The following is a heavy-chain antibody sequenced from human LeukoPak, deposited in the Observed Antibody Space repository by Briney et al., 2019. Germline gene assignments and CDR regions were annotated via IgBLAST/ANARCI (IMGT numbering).Heavy chain of an antibody. V-gene: IGHV3-7*05. D-gene: IGHD4-23*01. CDR2: VKQDGSEK. J-gene: IGHJ4*02. CDR3: ATSIKGNCDY. CDR1: GFTFSNYA. Sequence: PGGSLRLSCAASGFTFSNYAMSWVRQAPGKGLEWVANVKQDGSEKYYVDSVKGRFTISRDTAKNSLYLQMNSLRAEDTAVYYCATSIKGNCDYWGQGTLVTVSS.